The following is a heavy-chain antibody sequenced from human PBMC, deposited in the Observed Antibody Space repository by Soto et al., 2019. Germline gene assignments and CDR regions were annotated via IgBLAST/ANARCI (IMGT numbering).Heavy chain of an antibody. CDR3: TTAGTAVTTIDY. V-gene: IGHV3-15*01. D-gene: IGHD4-17*01. CDR1: GFTFSNAW. J-gene: IGHJ4*02. CDR2: IKRNADGGTA. Sequence: EVQLVESGGGLVKPGGSLRLSCAASGFTFSNAWVSWVRQAPGKGLEWVGRIKRNADGGTADYAAPVKGRFTISRDDSKNTLYLQMNSLKTEDTAVYYCTTAGTAVTTIDYWGQGTLVTVSS.